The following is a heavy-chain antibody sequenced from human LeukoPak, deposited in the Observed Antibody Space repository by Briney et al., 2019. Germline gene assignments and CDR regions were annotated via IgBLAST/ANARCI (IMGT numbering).Heavy chain of an antibody. CDR1: GFTFSSYS. CDR3: EIRMITFGGVIVNDY. Sequence: PGGSLRLSCAASGFTFSSYSMNWVRQAPGKGLEWVSSISSSSSYIYYADSVKGRFTISRDNAKNSLYLQMNSLRAEDTAVYYCEIRMITFGGVIVNDYWGQGTLVTVSS. V-gene: IGHV3-21*01. J-gene: IGHJ4*02. CDR2: ISSSSSYI. D-gene: IGHD3-16*02.